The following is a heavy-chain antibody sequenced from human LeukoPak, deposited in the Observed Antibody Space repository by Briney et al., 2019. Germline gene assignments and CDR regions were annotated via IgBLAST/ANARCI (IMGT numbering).Heavy chain of an antibody. CDR1: GFTFSSYE. CDR2: ISSSGSTI. Sequence: QPGGSLRLSCAASGFTFSSYEMNWVRQAPGKGLEWVSYISSSGSTIYYADSVKGRFTISRDNAKNSLYLQMNSLRAEDTAVYYCARAVGSGSFQTYYYYMDVWGKGTTATISS. D-gene: IGHD3-10*01. J-gene: IGHJ6*03. V-gene: IGHV3-48*03. CDR3: ARAVGSGSFQTYYYYMDV.